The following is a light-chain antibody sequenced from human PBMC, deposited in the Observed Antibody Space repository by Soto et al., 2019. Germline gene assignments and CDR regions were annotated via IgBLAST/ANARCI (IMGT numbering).Light chain of an antibody. CDR3: QQYGSSPPIT. Sequence: EIVLTQSPGTLSLSPGERATLSCRASQSVSSSSLAWYQQKPGQAPRLLIYGASSRATGIPDRFSGSGSRTDFTLTISRLEPEDFAVYYCQQYGSSPPITFGQGTRLEIK. J-gene: IGKJ5*01. CDR1: QSVSSSS. V-gene: IGKV3-20*01. CDR2: GAS.